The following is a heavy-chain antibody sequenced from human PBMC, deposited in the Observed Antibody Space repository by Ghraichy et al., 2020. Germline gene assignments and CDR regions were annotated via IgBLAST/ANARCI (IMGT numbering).Heavy chain of an antibody. Sequence: GGSLRLSCAASGFTFSTYAMTWVRQGPGKGLEWVSSISNSGVTTYYADSVKGRFTISRDNSKNTLYLQVISLRAEDTALYYCAKRLSSGGSTSGMDVWGQGTTVTVSS. V-gene: IGHV3-23*01. J-gene: IGHJ6*02. CDR1: GFTFSTYA. CDR3: AKRLSSGGSTSGMDV. D-gene: IGHD2-15*01. CDR2: ISNSGVTT.